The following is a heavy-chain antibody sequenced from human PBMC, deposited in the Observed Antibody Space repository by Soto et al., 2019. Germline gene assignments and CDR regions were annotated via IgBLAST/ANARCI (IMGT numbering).Heavy chain of an antibody. J-gene: IGHJ4*02. CDR1: GFTFGDYA. CDR2: IKSKTDGGTT. Sequence: PGGSLRLSCTASGFTFGDYAMSWVRQAPGKGLEWVGRIKSKTDGGTTDYAAPVKGRFTISRDDSKNTLYLQMNSLKTEDTAVYYCTTKISIAGATGFDYWGQGTLVTVSS. CDR3: TTKISIAGATGFDY. D-gene: IGHD1-26*01. V-gene: IGHV3-15*01.